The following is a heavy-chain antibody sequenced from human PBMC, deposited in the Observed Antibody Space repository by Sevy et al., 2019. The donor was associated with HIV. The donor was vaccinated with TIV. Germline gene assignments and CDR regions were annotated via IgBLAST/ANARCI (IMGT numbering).Heavy chain of an antibody. J-gene: IGHJ3*02. Sequence: ASVKVSRKASGYTFTDYFMHWVRQAPGQGLEWMGWINPNSGGTNYAQRFRGRVTMTRDTSISTAYMELSRLRCDDTAVYYCASLSGYYYDSSRYYNTDAFDIWGQGTMVTVSS. CDR3: ASLSGYYYDSSRYYNTDAFDI. V-gene: IGHV1-2*02. D-gene: IGHD3-22*01. CDR2: INPNSGGT. CDR1: GYTFTDYF.